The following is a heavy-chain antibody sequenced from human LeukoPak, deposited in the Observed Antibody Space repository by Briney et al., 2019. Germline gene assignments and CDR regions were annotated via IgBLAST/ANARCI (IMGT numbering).Heavy chain of an antibody. CDR1: GGSFGHY. CDR3: AREGREGSRYYFDS. D-gene: IGHD3-10*01. V-gene: IGHV4-34*01. Sequence: SETLSLTCAVYGGSFGHYWNWIRQSPGKGLEWIGEINDSGSTNYNPSLKSRVTMSVDTSKNQFSLKVRSVTAADTAVYYCAREGREGSRYYFDSWGRGTPVTVSS. CDR2: INDSGST. J-gene: IGHJ4*02.